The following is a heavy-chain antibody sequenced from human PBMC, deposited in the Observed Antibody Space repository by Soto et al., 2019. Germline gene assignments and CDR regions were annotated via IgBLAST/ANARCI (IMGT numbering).Heavy chain of an antibody. J-gene: IGHJ4*02. Sequence: SETLSLTCAVYGGSLSGYYWSWIRQSSGKGLEWIGQINHSGSANYHPSLKSRVNISVDRSKNQFSLKLSSVSAADTAVYYCARVPDYWGQGTLVTVSS. CDR1: GGSLSGYY. CDR3: ARVPDY. CDR2: INHSGSA. V-gene: IGHV4-34*01.